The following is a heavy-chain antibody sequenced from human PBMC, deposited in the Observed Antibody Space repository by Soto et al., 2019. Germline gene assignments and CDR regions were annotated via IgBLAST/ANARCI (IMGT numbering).Heavy chain of an antibody. D-gene: IGHD2-21*01. Sequence: GGSLRLSCAASGFTFSSYEMNWVRQAPGKGLEWVSYISSSGSTIYYEDSVKGRFTISRDNAKNSLYLQMNSLRAEDTAVYYCARDGGDYWYFDLWGRGTLVTVSS. CDR1: GFTFSSYE. J-gene: IGHJ2*01. CDR3: ARDGGDYWYFDL. CDR2: ISSSGSTI. V-gene: IGHV3-48*03.